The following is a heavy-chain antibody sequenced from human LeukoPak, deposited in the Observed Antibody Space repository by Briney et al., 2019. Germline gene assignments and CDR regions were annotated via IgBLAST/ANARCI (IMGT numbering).Heavy chain of an antibody. CDR3: ATSFSQITSTAYYYMDV. Sequence: ASVKLSCKASGYTFTVYYVHWVRKAPGQGLEWMGWITPNNGGTNYAQRLQGRVTMTWDTSITTAYMELSGLTSDDTAVYFCATSFSQITSTAYYYMDVWGTGTSVTVSS. D-gene: IGHD1-1*01. J-gene: IGHJ6*03. CDR1: GYTFTVYY. CDR2: ITPNNGGT. V-gene: IGHV1-2*02.